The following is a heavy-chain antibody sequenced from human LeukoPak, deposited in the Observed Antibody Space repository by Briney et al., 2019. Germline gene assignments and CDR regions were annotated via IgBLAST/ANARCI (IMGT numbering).Heavy chain of an antibody. CDR2: IYHSGST. CDR1: GGSISGSNW. J-gene: IGHJ6*02. CDR3: ARGRGSIPLGYCSSTSCYTTAKYYYGMDV. V-gene: IGHV4-4*02. D-gene: IGHD2-2*02. Sequence: SETLSLTCAVSGGSISGSNWWSWVRQSPGKGLEWIGEIYHSGSTNYNPSLKSRITISVDKSKNLFSLKLSSVTAADTAVYYCARGRGSIPLGYCSSTSCYTTAKYYYGMDVWGQGTTVTVSS.